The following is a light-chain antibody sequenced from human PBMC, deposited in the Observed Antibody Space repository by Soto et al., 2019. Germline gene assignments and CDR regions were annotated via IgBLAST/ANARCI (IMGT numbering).Light chain of an antibody. CDR2: EAS. Sequence: VYLTQPPYSLSVSVADRLSITCRASQNINSWLAWYQQKPGKAPKLLIYEASSLERGVPARFGGSGSGTEFTLTISSLQPDDFATYYCQQYNVYSWTFGQGTKVDIK. CDR3: QQYNVYSWT. V-gene: IGKV1-5*03. CDR1: QNINSW. J-gene: IGKJ1*01.